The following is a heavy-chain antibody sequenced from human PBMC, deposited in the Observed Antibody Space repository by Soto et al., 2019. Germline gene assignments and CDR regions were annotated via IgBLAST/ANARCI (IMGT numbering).Heavy chain of an antibody. CDR2: IVVGSGNT. J-gene: IGHJ6*02. CDR1: GFTFTSSA. Sequence: QMQLVQSGPEVKKPGTSVKVSCKASGFTFTSSAMQWVRQASGQRLEWIGWIVVGSGNTNYAQKFQERVTITRDMSTSTAYMELSSLRSEDTAVYYSAVEGPPGTYCYYGMDVWGQGTTVTVSS. D-gene: IGHD6-13*01. CDR3: AVEGPPGTYCYYGMDV. V-gene: IGHV1-58*02.